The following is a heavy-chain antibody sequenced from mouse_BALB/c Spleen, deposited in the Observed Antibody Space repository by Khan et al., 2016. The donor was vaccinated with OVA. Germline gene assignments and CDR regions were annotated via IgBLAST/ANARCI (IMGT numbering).Heavy chain of an antibody. J-gene: IGHJ2*01. CDR3: ARTARIKY. V-gene: IGHV3-2*02. CDR1: GYSITSGYG. D-gene: IGHD1-2*01. CDR2: ISYSGST. Sequence: VQLQQSGPGLVKPSQSLSLTCTVTGYSITSGYGWNWIRQFPGNKLEWMGYISYSGSTNYNPSLKSRISITRDTSKNQFFLQLNPVTTEDTATYYCARTARIKYWGQGTTLTVSS.